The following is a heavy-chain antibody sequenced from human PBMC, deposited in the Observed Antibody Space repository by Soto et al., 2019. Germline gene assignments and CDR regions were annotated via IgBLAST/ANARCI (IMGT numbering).Heavy chain of an antibody. CDR3: AASTFYYGMDV. CDR1: GYTFTNYW. CDR2: IYPGDSDT. Sequence: PGESLKISCKGSGYTFTNYWIGWVRQMPGKGLEWMGIIYPGDSDTKYNPSFQGQVTISADKSITTTYLRWTSLKASGTAIYYCAASTFYYGMDVWGQGTTVTVSS. V-gene: IGHV5-51*01. J-gene: IGHJ6*02.